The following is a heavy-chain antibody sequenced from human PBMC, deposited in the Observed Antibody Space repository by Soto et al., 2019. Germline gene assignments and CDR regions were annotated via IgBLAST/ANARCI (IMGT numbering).Heavy chain of an antibody. J-gene: IGHJ6*02. Sequence: PSETLSLTCTVSGGSISSGGYYWSWIRHHPGKGLEWIGYIYYSGSTYYNPSLKSRVTISVDTSKNQFSLKLSSVTAADTAVYYCARVANWNYNYYGMDVWGQGTTVTVSS. CDR1: GGSISSGGYY. CDR2: IYYSGST. V-gene: IGHV4-31*03. CDR3: ARVANWNYNYYGMDV. D-gene: IGHD1-20*01.